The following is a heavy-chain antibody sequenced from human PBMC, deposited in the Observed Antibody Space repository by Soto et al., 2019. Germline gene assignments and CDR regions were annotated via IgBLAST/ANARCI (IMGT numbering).Heavy chain of an antibody. CDR2: IWYDGSNK. J-gene: IGHJ5*02. CDR3: ARGLDPALAMAS. Sequence: QVQLVESGGGVVQPGRSLRLSCAASGFTFSSYGMHWVRQAPGKGLEWVAVIWYDGSNKYYADSVKGRFTISRDNSKNTLYLQMNSLRAEDTAVYSCARGLDPALAMASWGPGTLVTVSS. D-gene: IGHD5-18*01. CDR1: GFTFSSYG. V-gene: IGHV3-33*01.